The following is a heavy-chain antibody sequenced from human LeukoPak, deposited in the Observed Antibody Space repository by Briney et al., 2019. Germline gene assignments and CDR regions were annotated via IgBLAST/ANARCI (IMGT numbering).Heavy chain of an antibody. Sequence: GGSLRLSCAGSRLPFSIAWMTWVRQAPGKGLEWVGRIESRADGGTTDYAAPVKGRFAISRDDSKSTVYLQMNSLRTEDTAVYYCTTPVHYSDSRFDFWGQGTLVTVSS. CDR1: RLPFSIAW. J-gene: IGHJ4*02. CDR3: TTPVHYSDSRFDF. CDR2: IESRADGGTT. V-gene: IGHV3-15*04. D-gene: IGHD3-22*01.